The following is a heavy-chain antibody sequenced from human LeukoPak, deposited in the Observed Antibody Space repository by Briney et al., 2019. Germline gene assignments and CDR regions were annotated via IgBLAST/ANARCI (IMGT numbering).Heavy chain of an antibody. J-gene: IGHJ3*02. V-gene: IGHV1-18*01. Sequence: AASVKVSCKASGYTFTSYGISWVRQAPGQGLEWMGWISAYNGNTNYAQKLQGRVTMTTDTSTSTAYLELRSLRSDGTAVYYCARYEWELYAFDIWGQGTMVSVSS. D-gene: IGHD1-26*01. CDR2: ISAYNGNT. CDR1: GYTFTSYG. CDR3: ARYEWELYAFDI.